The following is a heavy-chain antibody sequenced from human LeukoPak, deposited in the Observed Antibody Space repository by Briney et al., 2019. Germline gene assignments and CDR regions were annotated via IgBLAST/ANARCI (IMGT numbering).Heavy chain of an antibody. CDR3: ARGFSLTSWQYYYGMDV. Sequence: SETLSLTCAVYGGSFSGYYWSWIRQPPGKGLEWIGEINHSGSTNYNPSLKSRVTISVGTSKNQFSLKLSSVTAADTAVYYCARGFSLTSWQYYYGMDVWGQGTTVTVSS. J-gene: IGHJ6*02. CDR1: GGSFSGYY. D-gene: IGHD2-2*01. V-gene: IGHV4-34*01. CDR2: INHSGST.